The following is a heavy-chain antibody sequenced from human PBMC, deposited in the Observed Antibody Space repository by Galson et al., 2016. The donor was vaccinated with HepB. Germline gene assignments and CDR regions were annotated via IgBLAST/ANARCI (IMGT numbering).Heavy chain of an antibody. V-gene: IGHV5-51*01. CDR3: ARLGGVGAYIVLDS. D-gene: IGHD1-26*01. CDR1: GYIFTSYW. J-gene: IGHJ4*02. CDR2: IYPGDSDT. Sequence: QSGAEVKKPGESLKISCKGSGYIFTSYWIAWVRHLSGKGLEYVGIIYPGDSDTTYSPSFQGQVIISVDRSTSTAYLQWSSLNVSDTATYYCARLGGVGAYIVLDSWGQGTLVTVSS.